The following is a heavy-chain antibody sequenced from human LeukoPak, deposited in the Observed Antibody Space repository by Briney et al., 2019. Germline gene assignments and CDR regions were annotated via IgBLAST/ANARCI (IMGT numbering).Heavy chain of an antibody. CDR2: IGIDSGNT. V-gene: IGHV3-48*01. J-gene: IGHJ4*02. CDR1: GFTSSDYS. D-gene: IGHD5-24*01. CDR3: ARDYKYAFDN. Sequence: PAAGSLRLSCAASGFTSSDYSMNWVRQAPGKGLEWISYIGIDSGNTNYADSVKGRFTISGDKAKNSLYLQMNSLRVEDTAVYYCARDYKYAFDNWGQGTLVTVS.